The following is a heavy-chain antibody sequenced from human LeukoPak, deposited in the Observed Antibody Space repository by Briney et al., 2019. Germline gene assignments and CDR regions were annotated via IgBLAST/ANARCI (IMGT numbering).Heavy chain of an antibody. Sequence: GGSLRLSCAASGFTVSSNYMSWVRQAPGKGLEWVSVIYSGGSTYYADSVKGRFTISRDNSKNTLYLQMNSLRAEDTAVYYCARRSYSGYDFPLDYWGQGTLVTVSS. D-gene: IGHD5-12*01. CDR2: IYSGGST. J-gene: IGHJ4*02. CDR3: ARRSYSGYDFPLDY. V-gene: IGHV3-53*01. CDR1: GFTVSSNY.